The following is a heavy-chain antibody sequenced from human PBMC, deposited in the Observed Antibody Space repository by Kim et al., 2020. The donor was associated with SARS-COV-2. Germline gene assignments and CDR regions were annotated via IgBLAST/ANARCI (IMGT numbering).Heavy chain of an antibody. D-gene: IGHD3-9*01. CDR2: IRNKGNSLPT. V-gene: IGHV3-72*01. CDR3: ARDRDGTGPD. J-gene: IGHJ4*02. Sequence: GGSLRLSCAASGFSFSDHYMDWVRQAPGKGLEWVGCIRNKGNSLPTEYAASVKGRFTISRDDSKHSLYLQMRDLKTEDMAGYYCARDRDGTGPDWGQGTLVTVSS. CDR1: GFSFSDHY.